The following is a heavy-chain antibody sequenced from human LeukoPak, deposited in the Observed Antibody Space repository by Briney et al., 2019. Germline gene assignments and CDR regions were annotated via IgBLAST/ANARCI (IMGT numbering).Heavy chain of an antibody. V-gene: IGHV4-34*01. D-gene: IGHD5-12*01. CDR3: AGGYSGYPGSY. Sequence: SETLSLTCAVYGGSFSGYYWSWIRQPPGKGLEWIGEINHSGSTNYNPSLKSRVTISVDTSKNQFSLKLSSVTAADTAVYYCAGGYSGYPGSYWGQGTLVTVSS. CDR2: INHSGST. CDR1: GGSFSGYY. J-gene: IGHJ4*02.